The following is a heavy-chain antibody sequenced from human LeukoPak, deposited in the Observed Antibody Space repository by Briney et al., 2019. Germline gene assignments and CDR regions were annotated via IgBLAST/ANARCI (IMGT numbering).Heavy chain of an antibody. Sequence: GALRLSCAASGFIFSNCGMHWVRQAPGKGLEWVAVIWHDGSNKYYADPVKGRFTISRDNSKNTLYLQMNSLGVEDTAAYYCVVSYSGYVLYYYGMDVWGQGTTVTVSS. CDR1: GFIFSNCG. CDR3: VVSYSGYVLYYYGMDV. V-gene: IGHV3-33*01. D-gene: IGHD5-12*01. J-gene: IGHJ6*02. CDR2: IWHDGSNK.